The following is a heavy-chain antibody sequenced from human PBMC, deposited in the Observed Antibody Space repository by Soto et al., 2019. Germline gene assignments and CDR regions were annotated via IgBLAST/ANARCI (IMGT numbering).Heavy chain of an antibody. CDR3: AKDRLAGGFDY. J-gene: IGHJ4*02. CDR1: GGTFSSYA. Sequence: SVKVSCKASGGTFSSYAISWVRQAPGQGLEWMGGIIPIPGTANYAQKFQGRVTITADESTSTAYMELNSLRADDTAVYYCAKDRLAGGFDYWGQGTLVTVSS. V-gene: IGHV1-69*13. D-gene: IGHD3-16*01. CDR2: IIPIPGTA.